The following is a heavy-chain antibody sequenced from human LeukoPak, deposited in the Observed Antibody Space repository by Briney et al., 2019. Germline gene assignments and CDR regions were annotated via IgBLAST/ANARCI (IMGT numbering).Heavy chain of an antibody. V-gene: IGHV4-61*01. CDR3: ARGGRDGYNYGY. CDR2: IYYSGST. CDR1: GGSISSSSYY. J-gene: IGHJ4*02. Sequence: PSETLSLTCTVSGGSISSSSYYWSWIRQPPGKGLEWIGYIYYSGSTNYNPSLKSRVTISVDTSKNQFSLKLSSVTAADTAVYYCARGGRDGYNYGYWGQGTLVTVSS. D-gene: IGHD5-24*01.